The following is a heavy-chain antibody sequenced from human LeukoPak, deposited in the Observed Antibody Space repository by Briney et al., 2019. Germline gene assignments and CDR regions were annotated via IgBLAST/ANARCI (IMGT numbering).Heavy chain of an antibody. CDR3: VKDPRDTYGTNWFVS. J-gene: IGHJ5*01. CDR2: ISGTGGAT. Sequence: GGSLRLSCVASGFSYGNYAMRWVRQAQGKGLQWVSQISGTGGATWYAGFARDRFTISRDNSKQPLYLQTSGLRVEDTAMYYCVKDPRDTYGTNWFVSWGQGTLLIVSS. CDR1: GFSYGNYA. D-gene: IGHD2-21*01. V-gene: IGHV3-23*01.